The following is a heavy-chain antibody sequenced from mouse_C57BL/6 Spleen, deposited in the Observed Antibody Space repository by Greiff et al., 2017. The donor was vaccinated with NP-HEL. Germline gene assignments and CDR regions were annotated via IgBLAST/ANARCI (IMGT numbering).Heavy chain of an antibody. D-gene: IGHD1-1*01. CDR3: ARHYGSLYAMDY. CDR1: GYTFTDYN. Sequence: EVQLQESGPELVKPGASVKMSCKASGYTFTDYNMHWVKQSHGKSLEWIGYINPNNGGTSYNQKFKGKATLTVNKSSSTAYMELRSLTSEDSAVYYCARHYGSLYAMDYWGQGTSVTVSS. J-gene: IGHJ4*01. V-gene: IGHV1-22*01. CDR2: INPNNGGT.